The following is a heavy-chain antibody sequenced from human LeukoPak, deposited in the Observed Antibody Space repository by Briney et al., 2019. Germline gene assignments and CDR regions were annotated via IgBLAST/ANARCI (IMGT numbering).Heavy chain of an antibody. J-gene: IGHJ4*02. V-gene: IGHV3-23*01. CDR2: ISGSGGST. CDR3: AKDPTTGYYSGPFDY. CDR1: RFPFSSYA. D-gene: IGHD3-9*01. Sequence: GGSLRLSCAASRFPFSSYAMSWVRQARGKGLEWVSAISGSGGSTYYADSVKGRFTISRDNSKNTLYLQMNSLRAEDTAVYYCAKDPTTGYYSGPFDYWGQGTLVTVSS.